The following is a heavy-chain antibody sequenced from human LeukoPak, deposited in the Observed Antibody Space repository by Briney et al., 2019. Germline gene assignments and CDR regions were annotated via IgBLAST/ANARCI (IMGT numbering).Heavy chain of an antibody. CDR3: ARGTSGYDYYYGMDV. V-gene: IGHV1-18*01. CDR2: ISAYNGNT. D-gene: IGHD5-12*01. CDR1: GYTFTSYG. Sequence: ASVKVSCKASGYTFTSYGISWVRQAPGQGLEWMGWISAYNGNTNYAQKLQGRVTMTTDTSTSTAYLELRSLRSDDTAVYYCARGTSGYDYYYGMDVWGQGTTVTVSS. J-gene: IGHJ6*02.